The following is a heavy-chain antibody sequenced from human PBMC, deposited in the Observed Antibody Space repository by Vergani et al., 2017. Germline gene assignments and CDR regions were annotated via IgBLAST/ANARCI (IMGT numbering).Heavy chain of an antibody. CDR1: GFTFSNFG. Sequence: QVQLVESAGGVVQPGGSLRLSCAASGFTFSNFGMHWIRQAPGKGLEWVAVISYDGTQKYYADSVKGRFTISRDNSKSTLYLQMNSLRTEDTAVYYCATKRCGTPGCQIGYFREWGQGTLVTVSS. CDR2: ISYDGTQK. J-gene: IGHJ1*01. V-gene: IGHV3-30*03. CDR3: ATKRCGTPGCQIGYFRE. D-gene: IGHD1-1*01.